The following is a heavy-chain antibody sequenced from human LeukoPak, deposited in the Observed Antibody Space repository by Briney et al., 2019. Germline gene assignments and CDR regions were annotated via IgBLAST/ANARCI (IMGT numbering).Heavy chain of an antibody. D-gene: IGHD2-2*01. CDR2: IYYSGST. V-gene: IGHV4-31*03. CDR1: GGSISSGGYY. Sequence: SETLSLTCTVSGGSISSGGYYWSWIRQHPGKGLEWIGYIYYSGSTYYNPSLKSRVTISVDTSKNQLSLKLSSVTAADTAVYYCARGSGYQLLDEYNWFDPWGQGTLVTVSS. CDR3: ARGSGYQLLDEYNWFDP. J-gene: IGHJ5*02.